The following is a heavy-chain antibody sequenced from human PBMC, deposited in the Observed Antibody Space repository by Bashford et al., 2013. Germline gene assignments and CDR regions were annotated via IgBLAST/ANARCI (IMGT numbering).Heavy chain of an antibody. CDR1: GGSVSSGSYY. J-gene: IGHJ4*02. V-gene: IGHV4-61*01. CDR3: ARDVSYYDSSGYYCTFFDY. D-gene: IGHD3-22*01. CDR2: IYYSGST. Sequence: SETLSLTCTVSGGSVSSGSYYWSWIRQPPGKGLEWIGYIYYSGSTNYNPSLKSRVTISVDTSKNQFSLKLSSVTAADTAVYYCARDVSYYDSSGYYCTFFDYWGQGTLVTVSS.